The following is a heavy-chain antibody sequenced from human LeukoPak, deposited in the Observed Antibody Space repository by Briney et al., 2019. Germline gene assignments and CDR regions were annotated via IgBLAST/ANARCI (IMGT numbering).Heavy chain of an antibody. J-gene: IGHJ4*02. CDR3: AKADGAVAGYLG. D-gene: IGHD6-19*01. CDR1: GFTFDDYA. V-gene: IGHV3-9*01. Sequence: PGRSLRLSCAASGFTFDDYAMHWVRQAPGKGLEWVSGISWNSGSIGYADSVKGRFTISRDNAKNSLYLQMNSLRAEDTALYYCAKADGAVAGYLGWGQGTLVTVSS. CDR2: ISWNSGSI.